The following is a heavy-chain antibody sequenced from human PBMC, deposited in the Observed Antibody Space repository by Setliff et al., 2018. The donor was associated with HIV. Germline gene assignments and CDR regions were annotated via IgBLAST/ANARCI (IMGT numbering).Heavy chain of an antibody. CDR1: GGSISSGEYS. CDR3: ASRGVAGAFDI. D-gene: IGHD6-19*01. J-gene: IGHJ3*02. V-gene: IGHV4-31*03. CDR2: FHYSGST. Sequence: SETLSLTCTVSGGSISSGEYSWSWIRQRPGKGLEYIGSFHYSGSTFYNPSLKSRVTISVDTSKKHFSLRLRSVTAADTAVYYCASRGVAGAFDIWGQGTKVT.